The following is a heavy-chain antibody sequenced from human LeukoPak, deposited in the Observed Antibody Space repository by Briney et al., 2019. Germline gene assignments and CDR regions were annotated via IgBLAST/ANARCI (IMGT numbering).Heavy chain of an antibody. CDR3: ARGSSSSVFFDY. J-gene: IGHJ4*02. D-gene: IGHD6-6*01. CDR2: IYYSGST. Sequence: PGGSLRLSCEASGFTFSNAWMSWVRQAPGKGLEWIGYIYYSGSTYYNPSLKSRVTISVDTSKNQFSLKLSSVTAADTAVYYCARGSSSSVFFDYWGQGTLVTVSS. V-gene: IGHV4-59*12. CDR1: GFTFSNAW.